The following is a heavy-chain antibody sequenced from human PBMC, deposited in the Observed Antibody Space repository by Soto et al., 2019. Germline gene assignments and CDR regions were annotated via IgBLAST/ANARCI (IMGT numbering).Heavy chain of an antibody. CDR2: IYYSGST. V-gene: IGHV4-30-4*01. Sequence: QVQLQESGPGLVKPSQTLSLTCTVSGGSISSGDYYWSWIRQPPGKGLEWIGYIYYSGSTYYNPSLKSRVTISVDTSKNQYSLYLSSVTAADTAVYYCTRGEGDGDYSDYWGQGTLVTVSS. CDR1: GGSISSGDYY. D-gene: IGHD4-17*01. J-gene: IGHJ4*02. CDR3: TRGEGDGDYSDY.